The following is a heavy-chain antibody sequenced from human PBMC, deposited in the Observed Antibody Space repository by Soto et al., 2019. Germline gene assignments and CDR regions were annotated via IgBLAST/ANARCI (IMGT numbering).Heavy chain of an antibody. CDR3: ARLQYGRGMDV. CDR1: GGSISSGDNY. J-gene: IGHJ6*02. CDR2: ISYSGST. V-gene: IGHV4-30-4*01. Sequence: QVQLQESGPGLVKPSQTLSLTCTVTGGSISSGDNYWGWIRQPPGKGLEWIAYISYSGSTSYTSSLKSRLTISLETSKNLFSLELSSVTAADTAIYYCARLQYGRGMDVWGQGTTVTVSS. D-gene: IGHD4-17*01.